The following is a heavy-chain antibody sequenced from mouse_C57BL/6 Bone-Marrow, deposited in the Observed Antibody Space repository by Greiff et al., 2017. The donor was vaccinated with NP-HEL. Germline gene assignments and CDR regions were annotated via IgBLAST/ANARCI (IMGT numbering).Heavy chain of an antibody. V-gene: IGHV1-63*01. Sequence: QVQLQQSGAELVRPGTSVKMSCKASGYTFTNYWIGWAKPRPGHGLEWIGDIYPGGGYTNYNEKFKGKATLTADKSSSTAYMQFSSLTSEDSAIYYCARWRYYYGSSPWYFDVWGTGTTVTVSS. CDR3: ARWRYYYGSSPWYFDV. J-gene: IGHJ1*03. D-gene: IGHD1-1*01. CDR1: GYTFTNYW. CDR2: IYPGGGYT.